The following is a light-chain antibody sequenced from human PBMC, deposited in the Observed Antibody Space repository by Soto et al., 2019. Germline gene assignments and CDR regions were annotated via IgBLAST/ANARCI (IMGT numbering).Light chain of an antibody. CDR2: RDD. CDR3: AAWDNSLSVWV. Sequence: QSVLTQTPSASGTPGQRVTISCSGSSSNIGSKYVYWFQHLPGTAPKLLIYRDDQRPSGVPDRFSASKSGTSASLAISGLRSEDEADYYCAAWDNSLSVWVFGGGTKVTVL. V-gene: IGLV1-47*01. CDR1: SSNIGSKY. J-gene: IGLJ3*02.